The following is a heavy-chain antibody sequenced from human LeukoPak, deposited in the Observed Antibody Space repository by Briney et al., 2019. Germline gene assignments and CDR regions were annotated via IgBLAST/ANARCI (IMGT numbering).Heavy chain of an antibody. J-gene: IGHJ5*02. CDR3: ARAPLAPGNYAGWFDP. V-gene: IGHV4-59*01. CDR1: GGSINTYF. D-gene: IGHD4-11*01. CDR2: IYYSGST. Sequence: PSETLSLTCTVSGGSINTYFWSWIRQPPGKGLEWIGYIYYSGSTNYNPSLKSRVTISVDTSKNQFSLKLSSVTAADTAVYYCARAPLAPGNYAGWFDPWGQGTLVTVSS.